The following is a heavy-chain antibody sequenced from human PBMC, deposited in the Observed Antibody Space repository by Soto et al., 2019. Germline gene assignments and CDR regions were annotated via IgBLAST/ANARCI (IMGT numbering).Heavy chain of an antibody. D-gene: IGHD2-15*01. J-gene: IGHJ6*02. CDR2: IYPGDSDT. Sequence: PGESLKISCKGSGYSFTSYWIGWVRQMPGKGLEWMGIIYPGDSDTRYSPSFQGQVTISADKSISTAYLQWSSLKASDTAMYYCARLAGDCSGGSCHTNYYYYGMDVWGQGTTVTVSS. CDR3: ARLAGDCSGGSCHTNYYYYGMDV. CDR1: GYSFTSYW. V-gene: IGHV5-51*01.